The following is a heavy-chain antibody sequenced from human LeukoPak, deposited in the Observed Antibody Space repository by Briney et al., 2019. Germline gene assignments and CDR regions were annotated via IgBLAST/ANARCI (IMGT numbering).Heavy chain of an antibody. J-gene: IGHJ4*02. CDR1: GGSISSSSYY. V-gene: IGHV4-39*07. D-gene: IGHD2-21*02. CDR2: IYYSGST. Sequence: SETLSLTCTVSGGSISSSSYYRGWIRQPPGKGLEWIGSIYYSGSTYYNPSLKSRVTISVDTSKNQFSLKLSSVTAADTAVYYCARGQAYCGGDCYSGWGQGTLVTVSS. CDR3: ARGQAYCGGDCYSG.